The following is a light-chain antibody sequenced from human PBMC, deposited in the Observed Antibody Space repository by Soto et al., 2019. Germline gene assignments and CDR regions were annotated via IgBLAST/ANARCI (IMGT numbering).Light chain of an antibody. V-gene: IGKV1-5*01. CDR2: DAS. Sequence: DIQMTQSPSTLSASVGDRVTITCRASQSISSWLAWYQQKPGKAPKLLIYDASSLESGVPSRFSGSGSGTEFALTISSLQPDDFATYYCHQYNIPRGTFGQGTKVEIK. CDR3: HQYNIPRGT. CDR1: QSISSW. J-gene: IGKJ1*01.